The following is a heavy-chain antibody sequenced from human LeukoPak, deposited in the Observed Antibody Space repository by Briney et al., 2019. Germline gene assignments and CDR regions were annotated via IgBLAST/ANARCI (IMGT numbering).Heavy chain of an antibody. CDR1: GLTFSSYA. V-gene: IGHV3-30-3*01. Sequence: GGSLRLSCAASGLTFSSYAMHWVRQAPGKGLEWVAVISYDGSNKYYADSVKGRFTISGDNSKNTLYLQMNSLRAEDTAVYYCARVMSNYYDSSGQYWGQGTLVTVSS. J-gene: IGHJ4*02. CDR2: ISYDGSNK. D-gene: IGHD3-22*01. CDR3: ARVMSNYYDSSGQY.